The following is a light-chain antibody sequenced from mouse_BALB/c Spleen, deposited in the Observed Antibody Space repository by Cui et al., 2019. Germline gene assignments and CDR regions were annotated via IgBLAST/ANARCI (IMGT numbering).Light chain of an antibody. J-gene: IGKJ5*01. CDR3: QQSNSWPLLT. Sequence: IVLTQFPATLSVTPGGSVSISCRASQSISNNRHLYQQKSHEAPRLLIKYASHSISGIPARFSGSGSETDVTLSINSVETEDSGMYFCQQSNSWPLLTFGAGTKLELK. CDR2: YAS. CDR1: QSISNN. V-gene: IGKV5-43*01.